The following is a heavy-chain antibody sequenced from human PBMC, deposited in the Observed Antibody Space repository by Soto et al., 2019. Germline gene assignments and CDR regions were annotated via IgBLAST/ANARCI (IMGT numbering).Heavy chain of an antibody. D-gene: IGHD1-1*01. CDR1: GFRFSNAW. Sequence: PGGSLSLSCAASGFRFSNAWMNWVRQAPGKGLEWVGRIKSETDGGTTDYAAPVKGRFTISRDDSKNTLYLQMNSLKTDDTAVYYCTTGTRIGGGFDPWGQGTLVTVSS. CDR3: TTGTRIGGGFDP. J-gene: IGHJ5*02. CDR2: IKSETDGGTT. V-gene: IGHV3-15*07.